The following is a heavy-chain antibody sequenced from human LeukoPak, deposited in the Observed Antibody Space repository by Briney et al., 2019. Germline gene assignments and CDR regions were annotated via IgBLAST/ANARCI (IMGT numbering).Heavy chain of an antibody. CDR1: GFTFSSYG. CDR2: ISYDGSNK. D-gene: IGHD1-26*01. J-gene: IGHJ3*02. V-gene: IGHV3-30*18. CDR3: AKDLESVYSLDAFDI. Sequence: GGSLRLSCAASGFTFSSYGMHWVRQAPGKGLEWVAVISYDGSNKYYADSVKGRFTISRDNSKNTLYLQMNSLRAEDTAVYYCAKDLESVYSLDAFDIWGQGTMVTVSS.